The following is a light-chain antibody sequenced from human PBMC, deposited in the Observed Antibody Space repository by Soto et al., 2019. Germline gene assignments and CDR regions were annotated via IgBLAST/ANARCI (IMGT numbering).Light chain of an antibody. J-gene: IGKJ4*02. CDR3: QPYNNWPRT. CDR2: DTS. Sequence: EVVMRQSPATLPVSPGEGATLYCRARQGYGDILGWYQQKPGQAPRLLIYDTSSRATGVPTRFSGGRSGAEFTLTINSLQSDDFAVYYCQPYNNWPRTFGGGTKVDIK. V-gene: IGKV3-15*01. CDR1: QGYGDI.